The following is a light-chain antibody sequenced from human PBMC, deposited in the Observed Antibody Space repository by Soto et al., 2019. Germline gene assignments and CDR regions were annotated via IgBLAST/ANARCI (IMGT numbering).Light chain of an antibody. J-gene: IGKJ5*01. CDR3: QQLNSYPFT. V-gene: IGKV1-9*01. Sequence: IQLTQSPSSLSASVGDRVTITCRASQGISSYLAWYQQKPGKAPKLLIYDASTLQSGVPSRFSGSGSGTDFTLTISSMQPEEVATYFWQQLNSYPFTFGQGTLMEIK. CDR1: QGISSY. CDR2: DAS.